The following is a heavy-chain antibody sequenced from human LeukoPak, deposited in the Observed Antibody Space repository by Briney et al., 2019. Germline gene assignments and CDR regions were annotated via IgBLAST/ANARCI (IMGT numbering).Heavy chain of an antibody. CDR1: GFTFSNYW. Sequence: QPGGSLRLSCAASGFTFSNYWMTWVRQAPGKGLEWVANIKQDGSEKYYVDSVKGRFTISRDNAKNSLYPQMNSLRAEDMAVYYCARERSLRYWGQGTLVTVSS. D-gene: IGHD3-16*02. CDR2: IKQDGSEK. J-gene: IGHJ4*02. CDR3: ARERSLRY. V-gene: IGHV3-7*01.